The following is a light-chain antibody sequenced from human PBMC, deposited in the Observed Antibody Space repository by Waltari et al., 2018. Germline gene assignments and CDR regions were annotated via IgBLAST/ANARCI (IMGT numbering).Light chain of an antibody. J-gene: IGKJ1*01. CDR2: DAS. Sequence: EIVLTQSPGTLSLSPGERATLSCRASQSVSNSYLAWYQQKPGQAPRLLIYDASSRATGIPDRFSGSGSGTYFTLTISRLEPEDFAVYYCQQYGSFKTFGQGTKVEIK. CDR1: QSVSNSY. V-gene: IGKV3-20*01. CDR3: QQYGSFKT.